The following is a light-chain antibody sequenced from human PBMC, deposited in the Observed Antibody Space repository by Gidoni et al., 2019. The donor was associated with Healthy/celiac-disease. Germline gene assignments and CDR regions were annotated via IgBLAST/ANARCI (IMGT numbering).Light chain of an antibody. CDR1: KLGDKY. V-gene: IGLV3-1*01. CDR2: QDS. CDR3: QAWDSSTVV. Sequence: SYELPQPPSVSVSPGQTASITCSGDKLGDKYACWYQQKPGQSPVLVIYQDSKRPSGIPERFSGSNSGNTATLTISGTQATDEADYYCQAWDSSTVVFGGGTKLTVL. J-gene: IGLJ2*01.